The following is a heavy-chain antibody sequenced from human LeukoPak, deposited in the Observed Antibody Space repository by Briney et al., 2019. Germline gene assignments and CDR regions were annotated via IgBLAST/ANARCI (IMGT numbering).Heavy chain of an antibody. Sequence: PGGSLRLSCAASGFTFSSYWMHWVRQAPGKGLVWVSRINSDGSSTSYADSVKGRFTISRDNAKNTLYLQMNSLRAEDTAVYYCARSRVGATKGDALDIWGQGTMVTVSS. CDR3: ARSRVGATKGDALDI. D-gene: IGHD1-26*01. CDR2: INSDGSST. CDR1: GFTFSSYW. V-gene: IGHV3-74*01. J-gene: IGHJ3*02.